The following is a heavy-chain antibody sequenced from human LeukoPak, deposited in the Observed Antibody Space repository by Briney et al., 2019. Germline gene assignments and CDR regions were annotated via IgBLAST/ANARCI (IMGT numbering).Heavy chain of an antibody. CDR3: AKTKYYYGSGMFGH. V-gene: IGHV3-33*08. CDR1: GFTFSSYG. J-gene: IGHJ4*02. D-gene: IGHD3-10*01. Sequence: GGSLRLSCAASGFTFSSYGMHWVRQAPGKGLEWVAVIWYGGSNKYYADSVKGRFTISRDNSKNTLYLQMNSLRAEDTAVYYCAKTKYYYGSGMFGHWGQGTLVTVSS. CDR2: IWYGGSNK.